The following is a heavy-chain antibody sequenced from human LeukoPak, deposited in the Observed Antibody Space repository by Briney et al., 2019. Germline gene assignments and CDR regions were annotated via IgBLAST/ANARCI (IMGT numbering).Heavy chain of an antibody. D-gene: IGHD5-12*01. V-gene: IGHV3-74*01. Sequence: GGSLRLSCAASGFTFSSYSMNWVRQAPGKGLEWVSRISGDGNSRSYADSVEGRFTISRDNAENTLYLHLNSLRVEDTAAYFCTRENTGYGNFDYWGQGILVTVSS. CDR2: ISGDGNSR. CDR3: TRENTGYGNFDY. CDR1: GFTFSSYS. J-gene: IGHJ4*02.